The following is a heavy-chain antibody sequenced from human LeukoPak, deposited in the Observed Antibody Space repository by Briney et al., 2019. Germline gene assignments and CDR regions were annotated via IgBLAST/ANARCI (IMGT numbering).Heavy chain of an antibody. J-gene: IGHJ4*02. CDR2: INHSGST. CDR1: GGSFSGYY. D-gene: IGHD3-22*01. V-gene: IGHV4-34*01. CDR3: ARGLHGYTTMIVVVGFDY. Sequence: PSETLSLTCAVYGGSFSGYYWSWIRQPPGKGLEWIGEINHSGSTNYNPSLKSRVTISVDTSKNQFSLRLSSVTAADTAVYYCARGLHGYTTMIVVVGFDYWGQGTLVTVSS.